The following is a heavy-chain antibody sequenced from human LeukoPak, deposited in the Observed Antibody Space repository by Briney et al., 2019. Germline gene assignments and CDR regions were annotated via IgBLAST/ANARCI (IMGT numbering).Heavy chain of an antibody. Sequence: GGSLRLSCAASGFTFSSYEMNWVRQAPGKGLEWVSHISSSGSTIYYADSVKGRFTISRDNAKNSLYLQMNSLRAEDTAVYYCATTTGSPLYWGQGTLVTVSS. CDR3: ATTTGSPLY. J-gene: IGHJ4*02. CDR2: ISSSGSTI. CDR1: GFTFSSYE. D-gene: IGHD3-10*01. V-gene: IGHV3-48*03.